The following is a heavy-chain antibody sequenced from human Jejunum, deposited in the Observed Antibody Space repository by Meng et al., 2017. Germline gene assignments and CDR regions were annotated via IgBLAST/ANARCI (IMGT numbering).Heavy chain of an antibody. CDR3: ARVDSSASFDY. CDR2: IYHRGNI. D-gene: IGHD6-6*01. Sequence: QVQLQESGPGLVKPSGTLSLTCAVSGAPISSSNWWSWVRQSPGKGLEWIGEIYHRGNINYSPSLKSRVTISVDKSKNQFSLKLNSVTAADTAVYYCARVDSSASFDYWGQGTLVTVSS. CDR1: GAPISSSNW. V-gene: IGHV4-4*02. J-gene: IGHJ4*02.